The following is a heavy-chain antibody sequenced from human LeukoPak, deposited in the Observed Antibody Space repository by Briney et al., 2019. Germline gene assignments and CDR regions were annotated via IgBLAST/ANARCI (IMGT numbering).Heavy chain of an antibody. V-gene: IGHV4-59*01. D-gene: IGHD1-26*01. Sequence: PSETLSLTCTVSGGSISGYYWSWIRQPPGKGLEWIGYIYYSGSTNYNPSLKSRVTISVDTSKNQFSLKLSSVTAADTAVYYCARGRRSFSYAWGQGTLVTVSS. CDR1: GGSISGYY. CDR3: ARGRRSFSYA. CDR2: IYYSGST. J-gene: IGHJ5*02.